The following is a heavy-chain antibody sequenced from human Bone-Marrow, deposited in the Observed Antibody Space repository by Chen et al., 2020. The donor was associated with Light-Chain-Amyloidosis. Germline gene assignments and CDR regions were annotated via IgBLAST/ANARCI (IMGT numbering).Heavy chain of an antibody. J-gene: IGHJ3*02. CDR1: GFAFSSYA. CDR2: ISGRGGSR. Sequence: EVQLVESGGGLLQRGGSLRLSCAASGFAFSSYAMSWVLRAPGKGLEWVTTISGRGGSRDDGDSGKGRLTISSDNSKNALFLQMNSLRAEDTAVYYCAKDISYDDILPGYPADAFDIWGQGTMVTVSS. D-gene: IGHD3-9*01. V-gene: IGHV3-23*04. CDR3: AKDISYDDILPGYPADAFDI.